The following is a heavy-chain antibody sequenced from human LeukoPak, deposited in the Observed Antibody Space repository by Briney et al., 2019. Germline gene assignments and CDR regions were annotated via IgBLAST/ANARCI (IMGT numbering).Heavy chain of an antibody. Sequence: GGSLRLSCAASGFTFSSYAMHWVRQAPGKGLEWVAVISYDGSNKYYADSVKGRFTISRDNSKNTLYLQMNSLRAEDTAVYYCARDHKLQPFDYWGQGTLVTVSS. V-gene: IGHV3-30-3*01. CDR1: GFTFSSYA. CDR2: ISYDGSNK. CDR3: ARDHKLQPFDY. D-gene: IGHD1-26*01. J-gene: IGHJ4*02.